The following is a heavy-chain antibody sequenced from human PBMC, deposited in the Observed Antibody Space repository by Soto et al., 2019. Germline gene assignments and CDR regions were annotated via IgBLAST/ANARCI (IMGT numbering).Heavy chain of an antibody. V-gene: IGHV3-30-3*01. Sequence: QVQLMASGGGVVQPGGSLRLSCAASGFTFRSYAIHWVRQAPGKGLEWVAIISYDGSTKFYTDSVKGRFTISRDNSNNTLYLQMNRLRSEDTAIYYCARDGRTGTTLPHGGLDQWGQGTLVTVSS. CDR3: ARDGRTGTTLPHGGLDQ. CDR2: ISYDGSTK. D-gene: IGHD3-10*01. CDR1: GFTFRSYA. J-gene: IGHJ4*02.